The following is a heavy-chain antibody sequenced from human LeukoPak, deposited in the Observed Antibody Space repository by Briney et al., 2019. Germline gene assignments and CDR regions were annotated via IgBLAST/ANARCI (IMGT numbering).Heavy chain of an antibody. Sequence: SETLSLTCTVSGGSISSYYWSWIRQPAGKGLEWIGRIYTSGSTNYNPSLKSRVTMSVDTSKNQFSLKLSSVTAADTAVYYCARSSDYGDYHETYAYWGQGTLVTVSS. J-gene: IGHJ4*02. CDR3: ARSSDYGDYHETYAY. CDR2: IYTSGST. CDR1: GGSISSYY. D-gene: IGHD4-17*01. V-gene: IGHV4-4*07.